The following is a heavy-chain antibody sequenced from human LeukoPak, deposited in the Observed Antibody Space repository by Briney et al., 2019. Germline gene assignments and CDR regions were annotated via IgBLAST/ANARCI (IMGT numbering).Heavy chain of an antibody. CDR3: VRDNGAY. Sequence: SVKASCTASGYTFTAGYYIHWVRQAPGQGLEWMGRINSYSGGTNYALKFQGRVTMTRDTSMSTAYMDLSSLTSDDTAVYFCVRDNGAYWGQGTLVTVSS. J-gene: IGHJ4*02. D-gene: IGHD2-8*01. V-gene: IGHV1-2*06. CDR2: INSYSGGT. CDR1: GYTFTAGYY.